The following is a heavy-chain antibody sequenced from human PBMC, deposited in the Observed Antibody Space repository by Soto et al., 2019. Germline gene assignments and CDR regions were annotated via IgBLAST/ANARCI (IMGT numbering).Heavy chain of an antibody. CDR3: ARDSGYAYFDY. J-gene: IGHJ4*02. CDR1: GGSISSGGYS. D-gene: IGHD1-1*01. Sequence: LSLTCAVSGGSISSGGYSWSWIRQPPGKGLEWIGYIYHSGSTYYNPSLKSRVTISVDRSKNQFSLKLSSVTAADTAVYYCARDSGYAYFDYWGQGTLVTVSS. V-gene: IGHV4-30-2*01. CDR2: IYHSGST.